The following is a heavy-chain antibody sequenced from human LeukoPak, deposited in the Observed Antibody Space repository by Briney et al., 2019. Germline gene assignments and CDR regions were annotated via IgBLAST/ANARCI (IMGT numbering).Heavy chain of an antibody. CDR2: LTGGGGGT. CDR3: AKDKGAVTGTFDY. V-gene: IGHV3-23*01. CDR1: GFTFSTYA. J-gene: IGHJ4*02. Sequence: PGESLRLSCAASGFTFSTYAMSWVRQALGKGLEWVSGLTGGGGGTSYADSVKGRFTISRDNSKNTLYLQMSSLRAEDTAVYYCAKDKGAVTGTFDYWGQGTLVTVSS. D-gene: IGHD1-14*01.